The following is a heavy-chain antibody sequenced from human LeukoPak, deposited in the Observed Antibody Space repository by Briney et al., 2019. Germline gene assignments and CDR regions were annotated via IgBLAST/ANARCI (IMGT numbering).Heavy chain of an antibody. Sequence: GGSLRLSCAASGFTVSSNYMSWVRQAPGKGLEWVSVICSGGSTYYADSVKGRFTISRDNSKNTLYLQMNSLRAEDTAVYYCARMAAAGKNPPSSFDYWGQGTLVTVSS. D-gene: IGHD6-13*01. V-gene: IGHV3-53*01. CDR1: GFTVSSNY. J-gene: IGHJ4*02. CDR2: ICSGGST. CDR3: ARMAAAGKNPPSSFDY.